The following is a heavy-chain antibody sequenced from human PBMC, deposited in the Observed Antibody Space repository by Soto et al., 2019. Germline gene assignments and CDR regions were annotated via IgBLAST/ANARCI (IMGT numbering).Heavy chain of an antibody. CDR1: GGSISSYY. V-gene: IGHV4-59*01. CDR3: ARVVVGATTWFDP. Sequence: QVQLQESGPGLVKPSETLSLTCTVSGGSISSYYWSWIRQPPGKGLEWIGYIYYSGSTNYNPSLKSRVTISVDTSKNQFSLKLSSVTAADTAVYYCARVVVGATTWFDPWGQGTLVTVSS. J-gene: IGHJ5*02. CDR2: IYYSGST. D-gene: IGHD1-26*01.